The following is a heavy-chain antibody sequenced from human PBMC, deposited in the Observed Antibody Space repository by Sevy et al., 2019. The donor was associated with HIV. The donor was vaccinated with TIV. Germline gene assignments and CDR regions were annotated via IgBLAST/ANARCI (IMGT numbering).Heavy chain of an antibody. V-gene: IGHV3-30*04. Sequence: GGSLRLSCAASGFTFSSYAMHWVRQAPGKGLEWVAVISYDGSKKYYAHSVKGRFTISRDNSKNTLSLQMNSLRAEETAVYYCARDPTRNYDFWSGYPRDYYYGMDVWGQGTTVTVSS. CDR3: ARDPTRNYDFWSGYPRDYYYGMDV. CDR1: GFTFSSYA. D-gene: IGHD3-3*01. J-gene: IGHJ6*02. CDR2: ISYDGSKK.